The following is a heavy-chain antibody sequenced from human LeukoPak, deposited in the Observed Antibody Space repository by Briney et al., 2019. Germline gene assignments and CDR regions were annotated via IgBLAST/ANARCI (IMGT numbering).Heavy chain of an antibody. J-gene: IGHJ6*04. CDR2: ISSSGSTI. V-gene: IGHV3-48*03. D-gene: IGHD3-10*02. CDR3: AELGITMIGGV. CDR1: GFTFSSYG. Sequence: GGSLRLSCAASGFTFSSYGMNWVRQAPGKGLEWVSYISSSGSTIYYADSVKGRFTISRDNAKNSLYLQMNSLRAEDTAVYYCAELGITMIGGVWGKGTTVTVSS.